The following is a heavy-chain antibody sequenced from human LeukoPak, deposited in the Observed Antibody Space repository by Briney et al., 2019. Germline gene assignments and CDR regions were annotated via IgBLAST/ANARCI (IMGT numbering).Heavy chain of an antibody. CDR1: GFTLISNY. V-gene: IGHV3-53*01. J-gene: IGHJ4*02. D-gene: IGHD2-21*01. Sequence: PGGSLRLSCAASGFTLISNYMSWVRQAPGKGLEWVSVIYSGGSTYYADSVKGRFTIYRDNYKNTLYLQINSLRAEDTAVYYFPSLFQNSDCWGEGRMVTVCS. CDR2: IYSGGST. CDR3: PSLFQNSDC.